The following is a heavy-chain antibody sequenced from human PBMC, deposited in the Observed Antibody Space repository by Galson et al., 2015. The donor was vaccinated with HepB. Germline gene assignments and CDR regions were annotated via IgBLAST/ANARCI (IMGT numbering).Heavy chain of an antibody. CDR1: GFTFSRFV. V-gene: IGHV3-30-3*01. CDR2: ISYDGSNK. D-gene: IGHD6-6*01. CDR3: ARGHLGWQLAYYYMDV. J-gene: IGHJ6*03. Sequence: SLRLSCAASGFTFSRFVMHWVRQAPGKGLEWVAVISYDGSNKYFADSVKGRFTISRDNSKNTLYLRMNSLRAEDTAVYYCARGHLGWQLAYYYMDVWGKGTTVTVSS.